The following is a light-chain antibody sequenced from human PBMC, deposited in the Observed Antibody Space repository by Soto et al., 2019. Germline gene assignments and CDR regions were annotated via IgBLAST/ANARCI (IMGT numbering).Light chain of an antibody. V-gene: IGLV2-14*01. CDR2: DVT. CDR3: SSYTGGNTFV. CDR1: TSDVGYYDF. Sequence: QSVLTQPASVSGSPGQSITISCTGTTSDVGYYDFVSWYQQHPGKAPKLMIYDVTKRPSGVSNRFSGSKSGNTASLTISGLQAEDEADYYCSSYTGGNTFVFGTGTKLTVL. J-gene: IGLJ1*01.